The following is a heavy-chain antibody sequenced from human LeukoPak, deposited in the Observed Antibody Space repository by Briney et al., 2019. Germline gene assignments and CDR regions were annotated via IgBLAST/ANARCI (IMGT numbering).Heavy chain of an antibody. V-gene: IGHV3-30-3*01. CDR3: AREDY. J-gene: IGHJ4*02. CDR1: GFTFSSYA. Sequence: GGSLRLSCAASGFTFSSYAMYWVRQAPGKGLEWVAVISYDGSNKYYADSMKGRFTISRDNSKNTLYLQMNSLRPEDTAVYYCAREDYWGQGTLVTASS. CDR2: ISYDGSNK.